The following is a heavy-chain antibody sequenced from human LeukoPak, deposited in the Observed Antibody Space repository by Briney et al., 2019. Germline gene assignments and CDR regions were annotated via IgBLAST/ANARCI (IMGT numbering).Heavy chain of an antibody. CDR3: ARPGAVAGELDY. V-gene: IGHV1-2*04. Sequence: ASVKVSCKASGYTFTGYYMHWVRQAPGQGLERMGWINPNSGGTNYAQKFQGWVTMTRDTSISTAYMELSRLRSDDTAVYYCARPGAVAGELDYWGQGTLVTVSS. J-gene: IGHJ4*02. CDR2: INPNSGGT. D-gene: IGHD6-19*01. CDR1: GYTFTGYY.